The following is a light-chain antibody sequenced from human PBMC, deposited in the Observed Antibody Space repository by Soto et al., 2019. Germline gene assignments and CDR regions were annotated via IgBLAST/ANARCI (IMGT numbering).Light chain of an antibody. Sequence: QSVLTQPPSVSGAPGQRVTISCTGSSCNIGAGFDVHWYQQLPGTAPKLLIYGNSNRPSGVPDRFSGSKSGTAASLAISGLQAEEEADYYSQSSDSSLSGSVFGTGTKLTVL. J-gene: IGLJ1*01. V-gene: IGLV1-40*01. CDR3: QSSDSSLSGSV. CDR1: SCNIGAGFD. CDR2: GNS.